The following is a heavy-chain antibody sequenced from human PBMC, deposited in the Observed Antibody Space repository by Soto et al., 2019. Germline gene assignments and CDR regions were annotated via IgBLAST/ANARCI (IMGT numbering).Heavy chain of an antibody. CDR2: IYSNGGT. D-gene: IGHD1-26*01. CDR1: GDSIGTYN. V-gene: IGHV4-59*08. Sequence: QVQLQASGPGLVKPSDTLSLTCTVSGDSIGTYNWGWIRQPPGKRLEWIGYIYSNGGTSYNPALKSRVTISADTSTKQFSPRLSSVTAADTAVYYCLRQGIGALHGLVDVWGQGTTVTVSS. J-gene: IGHJ6*02. CDR3: LRQGIGALHGLVDV.